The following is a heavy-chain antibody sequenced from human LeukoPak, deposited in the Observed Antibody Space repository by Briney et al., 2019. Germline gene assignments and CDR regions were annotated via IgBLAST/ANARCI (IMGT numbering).Heavy chain of an antibody. CDR1: GGTFSSYA. Sequence: WASVKVSCKASGGTFSSYAIRWVRQAPGQGLEWMGGIIPIFGTANYAQKFQGRVTITADKSTSTAYMELSSLRSEDTAVYYCARGGSGSYFSRYYYYGMDVWGKGTTVTVSS. CDR3: ARGGSGSYFSRYYYYGMDV. J-gene: IGHJ6*04. D-gene: IGHD3-10*01. CDR2: IIPIFGTA. V-gene: IGHV1-69*06.